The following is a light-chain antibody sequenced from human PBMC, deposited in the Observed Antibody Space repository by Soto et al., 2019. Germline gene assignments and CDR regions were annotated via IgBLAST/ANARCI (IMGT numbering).Light chain of an antibody. CDR3: MQGTHWPWT. V-gene: IGKV2-30*02. CDR1: QSLIHSDGSTY. Sequence: DVVMTQSPLSLPVTLGQPASISCRSSQSLIHSDGSTYLNWFQQRPGQSPRRLIYEVSDRDSVVPDRFSGSGSGTDFTLKISRVEAEDVGVYYCMQGTHWPWTFGQGTEVEIK. J-gene: IGKJ1*01. CDR2: EVS.